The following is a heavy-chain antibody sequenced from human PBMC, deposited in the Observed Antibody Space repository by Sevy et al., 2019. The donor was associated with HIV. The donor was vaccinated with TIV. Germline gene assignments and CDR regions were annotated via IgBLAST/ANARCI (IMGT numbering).Heavy chain of an antibody. J-gene: IGHJ5*02. V-gene: IGHV4-31*03. Sequence: SETLAITCTVSGGSINSGDYYWSWIRQHPEKGLEWIGYIFHTGSTYYNRSFKSRATISVDTSKNQFSLKLSLMTAADTAVYYCAREGTKGVWFDPWGQGTLVTVSS. CDR3: AREGTKGVWFDP. CDR2: IFHTGST. CDR1: GGSINSGDYY. D-gene: IGHD3-16*01.